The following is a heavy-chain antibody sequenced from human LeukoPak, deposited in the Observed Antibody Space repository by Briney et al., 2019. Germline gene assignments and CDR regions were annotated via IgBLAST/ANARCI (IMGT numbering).Heavy chain of an antibody. V-gene: IGHV4-61*02. CDR3: ARHYDFDRYYFDY. J-gene: IGHJ4*02. Sequence: SETLSLTCTVSGGSISSGSYYWTWIRQPAGKGLEWIGRVYISGSTNYNPSLKSRVTISVDTSKNHFSLKLSSVTAADTAVYYCARHYDFDRYYFDYWGQGTLVTVSS. CDR1: GGSISSGSYY. D-gene: IGHD3/OR15-3a*01. CDR2: VYISGST.